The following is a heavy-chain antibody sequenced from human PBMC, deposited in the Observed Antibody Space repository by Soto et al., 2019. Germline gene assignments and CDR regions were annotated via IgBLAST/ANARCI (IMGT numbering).Heavy chain of an antibody. V-gene: IGHV1-46*03. J-gene: IGHJ4*02. CDR1: GYTFTSYY. CDR3: ARCSGGSCYLI. Sequence: ASVKVSCKASGYTFTSYYMHWVRQAPGQGLEWKGIINPSGGSTSYAQKFQGRVTMTRDTSTSTVYMELSSMRSEDTAVYYCARCSGGSCYLIWGQGTLVTVSS. CDR2: INPSGGST. D-gene: IGHD2-15*01.